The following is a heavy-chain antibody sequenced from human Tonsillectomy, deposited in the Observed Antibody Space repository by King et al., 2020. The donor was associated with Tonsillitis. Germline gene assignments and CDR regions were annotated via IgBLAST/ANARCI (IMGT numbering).Heavy chain of an antibody. J-gene: IGHJ5*02. CDR1: GFTFSSYE. V-gene: IGHV3-48*03. Sequence: VQLVESGGGLVQPGGSLRLSCAASGFTFSSYEMNWVRQAPGKGLEWISSISVSGSTIYYADSVKGRFTISRDNAKNSLYLQMNSLRVEDTAVYYCARGGYSDSSGYYTSWGQGTLVTVSS. CDR3: ARGGYSDSSGYYTS. CDR2: ISVSGSTI. D-gene: IGHD3-22*01.